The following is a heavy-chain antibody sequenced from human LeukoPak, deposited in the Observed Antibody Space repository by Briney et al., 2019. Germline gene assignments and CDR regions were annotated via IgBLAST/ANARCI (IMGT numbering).Heavy chain of an antibody. V-gene: IGHV3-48*01. Sequence: GGSLRLSCPASGFTFSSYSMNWVRQAPGKGLEWVSYISISSSTIYYADSVKGRFTISRDNAKNSLYLQMNSLRAEDTAVYYCARGNIGYCSSTSCYEGDYWGQGTLVTVSS. CDR2: ISISSSTI. D-gene: IGHD2-2*01. J-gene: IGHJ4*02. CDR3: ARGNIGYCSSTSCYEGDY. CDR1: GFTFSSYS.